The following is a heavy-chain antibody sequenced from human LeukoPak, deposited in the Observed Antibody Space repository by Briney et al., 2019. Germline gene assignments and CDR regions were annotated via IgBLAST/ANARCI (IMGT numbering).Heavy chain of an antibody. CDR2: ISYSGTT. J-gene: IGHJ4*02. Sequence: SETLSLTCTVSGGSVSSGSYYWSWIRQPPGKGLEWIGYISYSGTTNYNPSLKSRVSISVDTSKNQFSLKLSSVTAADTAVYYWARGTGYWGQGTLVTVSS. V-gene: IGHV4-61*01. CDR1: GGSVSSGSYY. CDR3: ARGTGY.